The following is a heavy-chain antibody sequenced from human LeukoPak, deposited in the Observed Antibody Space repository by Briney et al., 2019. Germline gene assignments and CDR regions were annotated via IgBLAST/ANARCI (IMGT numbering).Heavy chain of an antibody. CDR2: ISVGGGST. CDR3: AKTTSPLYYYYGMDV. V-gene: IGHV3-23*01. J-gene: IGHJ6*02. CDR1: GFTSCNYA. Sequence: GGSLRLSCAASGFTSCNYAISAVRQAPGEGLESVSTISVGGGSTYYADSVRGRFTISRDNSKTTLYLQLNSLRAEDTAVYDCAKTTSPLYYYYGMDVWGQGTTATVSS. D-gene: IGHD2-2*01.